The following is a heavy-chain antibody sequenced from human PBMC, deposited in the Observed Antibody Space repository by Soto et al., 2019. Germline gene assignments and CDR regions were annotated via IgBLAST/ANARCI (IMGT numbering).Heavy chain of an antibody. CDR2: FYSGST. V-gene: IGHV4-39*01. D-gene: IGHD6-13*01. CDR1: GASISSRSSY. Sequence: PSETLSLTCIVSGASISSRSSYWGWIRQPPGKGLEWVGTFYSGSTYNNPSPKSRVTISVDTSKNQFSLKLSSVAAEDTAIYYCATTRGIAVGGSFDHWGQGTLVTVSS. J-gene: IGHJ5*02. CDR3: ATTRGIAVGGSFDH.